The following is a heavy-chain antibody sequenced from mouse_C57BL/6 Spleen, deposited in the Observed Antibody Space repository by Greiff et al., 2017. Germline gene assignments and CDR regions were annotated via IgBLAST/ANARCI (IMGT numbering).Heavy chain of an antibody. CDR2: ISYDGSN. D-gene: IGHD2-4*01. V-gene: IGHV3-6*01. Sequence: EVKLLESGPGLVKPSQSLSLTCSVTGYSITSGYYWNWIRQFPGNKLEWMGYISYDGSNNYNPSLKNRISITRDTSKNQFFLKLNSVTTEDTATYYCARARIYYDYDWFAYWGQGTLVTVSA. J-gene: IGHJ3*01. CDR1: GYSITSGYY. CDR3: ARARIYYDYDWFAY.